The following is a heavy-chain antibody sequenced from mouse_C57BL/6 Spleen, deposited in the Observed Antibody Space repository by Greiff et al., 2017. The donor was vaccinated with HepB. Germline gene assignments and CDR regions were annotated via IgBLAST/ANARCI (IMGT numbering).Heavy chain of an antibody. CDR3: ARSSNWGYFDY. CDR1: GYTFTSYW. Sequence: QVQLQPGAELVKPGASVKMSCKASGYTFTSYWITWVKQRPGQGLEWIGDIYPGSGSTNYNEKFKSKATLTVDTSSSTAYMQLSSLTSEDSAVYYCARSSNWGYFDYWGQGTTLTVSS. D-gene: IGHD4-1*01. V-gene: IGHV1-55*01. CDR2: IYPGSGST. J-gene: IGHJ2*01.